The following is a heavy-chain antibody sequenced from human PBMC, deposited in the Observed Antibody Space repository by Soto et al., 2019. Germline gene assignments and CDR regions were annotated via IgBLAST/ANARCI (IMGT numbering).Heavy chain of an antibody. Sequence: HPGGSLRLSCAASGFTFSSCGMHWVRQAPGKGLEWVAVISYDGSNKYYADSVKGRFTISRDNSKNTLYLQMNSLRAEDTAVYYCANSDSSGYYQYWGQGTLVTVS. D-gene: IGHD3-22*01. J-gene: IGHJ4*02. CDR1: GFTFSSCG. CDR3: ANSDSSGYYQY. CDR2: ISYDGSNK. V-gene: IGHV3-30*18.